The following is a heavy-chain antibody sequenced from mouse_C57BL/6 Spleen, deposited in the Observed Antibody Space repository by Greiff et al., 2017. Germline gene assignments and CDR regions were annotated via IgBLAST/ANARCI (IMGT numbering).Heavy chain of an antibody. D-gene: IGHD2-4*01. V-gene: IGHV1-7*01. J-gene: IGHJ2*01. Sequence: VQLQQSGAELAKPGDSVKLSCKASGYTFTSYWMHWVKQRPGQGLEWSGYINPSSGYTKYNQKFKDKATLTADKSSSTAYMQLSSLTYEDAAVYYCARGYDYDLYYFDYWGQGTTLTVSS. CDR2: INPSSGYT. CDR1: GYTFTSYW. CDR3: ARGYDYDLYYFDY.